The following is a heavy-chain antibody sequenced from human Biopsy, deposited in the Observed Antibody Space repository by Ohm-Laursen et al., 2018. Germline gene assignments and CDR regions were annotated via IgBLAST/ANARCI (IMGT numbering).Heavy chain of an antibody. CDR2: ISYTGYT. J-gene: IGHJ1*01. V-gene: IGHV4-59*11. Sequence: GTLSLICTVSGGSFTGHYWSWIRQPPGKGLEWIGHISYTGYTSYKSSLKSRVTISLDTFRKHFSLRLTSLAAADTAVYYCARGSNEYGGLYFPHWGQGTLVTVSS. CDR3: ARGSNEYGGLYFPH. D-gene: IGHD4-23*01. CDR1: GGSFTGHY.